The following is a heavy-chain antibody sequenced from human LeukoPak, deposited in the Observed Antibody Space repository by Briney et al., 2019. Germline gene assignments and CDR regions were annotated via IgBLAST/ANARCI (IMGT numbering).Heavy chain of an antibody. CDR1: GYTFTSYF. CDR3: ARVSYDSSGYYLYYFDY. J-gene: IGHJ4*02. V-gene: IGHV1-46*01. Sequence: GASVKVSCKASGYTFTSYFLHWVRQAPGQGLEWMGIINPSGGSTSYAQKFQARVTMTRDTSTSTVYMELSSLRSEDTAVYYCARVSYDSSGYYLYYFDYWGQGTLVTVYS. CDR2: INPSGGST. D-gene: IGHD3-22*01.